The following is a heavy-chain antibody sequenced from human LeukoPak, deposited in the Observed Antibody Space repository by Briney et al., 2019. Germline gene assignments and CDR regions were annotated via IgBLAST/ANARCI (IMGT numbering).Heavy chain of an antibody. V-gene: IGHV3-11*04. D-gene: IGHD2-15*01. CDR3: ARISSAYYNMDV. CDR1: GFTFSDYY. J-gene: IGHJ6*03. Sequence: AGGSLRLSCAASGFTFSDYYMSWIRQAPGKGLEWVSYISSSGSTIYYADSVKGRFTISRDNAKNSLYLQMNSLRAEDTAVYYCARISSAYYNMDVRGKGTTVTVSS. CDR2: ISSSGSTI.